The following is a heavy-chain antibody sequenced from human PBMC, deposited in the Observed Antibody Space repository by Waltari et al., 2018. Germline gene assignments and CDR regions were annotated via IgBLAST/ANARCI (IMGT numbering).Heavy chain of an antibody. D-gene: IGHD7-27*01. Sequence: QVQLVQSGAEVKKPGASVKVSCKASGYTFTSYAMHWVRQAPGQRLEWMGWINAGNGNTKYSQKFQGRVTITRDTSASTAYMELSSRRSEDTAVYYCARSTGEQYFDLWGRGTLVTVSS. J-gene: IGHJ2*01. CDR2: INAGNGNT. CDR3: ARSTGEQYFDL. CDR1: GYTFTSYA. V-gene: IGHV1-3*01.